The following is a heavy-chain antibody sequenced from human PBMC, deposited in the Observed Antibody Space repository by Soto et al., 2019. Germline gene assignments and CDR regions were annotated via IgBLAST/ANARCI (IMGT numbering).Heavy chain of an antibody. D-gene: IGHD6-19*01. V-gene: IGHV4-39*02. CDR2: VYHSGTT. CDR1: GVSISGSVNY. J-gene: IGHJ4*02. Sequence: SETLSLTCTVSGVSISGSVNYWGWIRQPPGKGLEWIGSVYHSGTTYYNPSLKGRVTVSADTSKNHFSLRLSSVTAADTAVYYCAATSSGGSLAGDYWGLGXLVTVYS. CDR3: AATSSGGSLAGDY.